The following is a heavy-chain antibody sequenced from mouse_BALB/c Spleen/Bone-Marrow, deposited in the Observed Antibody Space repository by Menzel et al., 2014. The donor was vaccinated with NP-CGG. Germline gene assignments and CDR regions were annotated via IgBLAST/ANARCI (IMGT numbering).Heavy chain of an antibody. V-gene: IGHV1S56*01. D-gene: IGHD1-2*01. CDR1: GYTFPSYV. CDR3: ARSGHYYGPYLDY. CDR2: IFPGDGST. J-gene: IGHJ2*01. Sequence: VQEVASGPELVRPGALVTISCQAYGYTFPSYVINWVKQKLGPRLARIGWIFPGDGSTKYNEKFKGKATLTADKSSSTAYMKLSSQTSENSAVYFCARSGHYYGPYLDYWGQGTTLTVSS.